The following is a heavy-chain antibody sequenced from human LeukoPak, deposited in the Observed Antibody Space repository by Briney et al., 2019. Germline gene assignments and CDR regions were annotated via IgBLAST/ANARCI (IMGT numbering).Heavy chain of an antibody. CDR3: MKLPTMIIVIDTDFEY. D-gene: IGHD2-21*01. J-gene: IGHJ4*02. CDR1: GFTFRHYD. V-gene: IGHV3-23*01. CDR2: INTSGGST. Sequence: GETLRLSCVASGFTFRHYDMSWVRQAPGKGLEWVSSINTSGGSTYYADSLQGRFTISRDNSKNTLHLQVNNVRAEDTALYYCMKLPTMIIVIDTDFEYWGQGAQVTVSS.